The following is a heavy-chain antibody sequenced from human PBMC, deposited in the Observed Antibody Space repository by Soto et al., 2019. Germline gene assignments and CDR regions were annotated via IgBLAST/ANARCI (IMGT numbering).Heavy chain of an antibody. J-gene: IGHJ6*03. CDR1: GFTFSSYW. CDR3: ARAEGRYDFWSGYYYYYYYMDV. CDR2: IKQDGSEK. V-gene: IGHV3-7*01. D-gene: IGHD3-3*01. Sequence: EVQLVESGGGLVQPGGSLRLSCAASGFTFSSYWMSWVRQAPGKGLEWVANIKQDGSEKYYVDSVKGRFTISRDNAKNSLYLQMNSLRAEDTAVYYCARAEGRYDFWSGYYYYYYYMDVWGKGTPVTVSS.